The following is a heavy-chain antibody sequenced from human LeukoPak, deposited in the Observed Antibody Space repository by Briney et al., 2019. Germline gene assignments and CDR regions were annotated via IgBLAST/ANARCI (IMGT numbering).Heavy chain of an antibody. Sequence: GGSLRLSCAASGFTFSTYWMNWVRQAPGKGLEWVANIKQDGSEKYYVDSVKGRFTISRDNAKNSLYLQINSLRPEDTALYHCAKDDHYDTSGHGWVFDIWGQGTVVTVSS. CDR2: IKQDGSEK. V-gene: IGHV3-7*01. CDR1: GFTFSTYW. D-gene: IGHD3-22*01. J-gene: IGHJ3*02. CDR3: AKDDHYDTSGHGWVFDI.